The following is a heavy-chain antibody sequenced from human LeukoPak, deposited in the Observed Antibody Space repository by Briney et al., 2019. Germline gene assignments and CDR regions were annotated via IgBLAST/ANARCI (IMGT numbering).Heavy chain of an antibody. CDR1: GYIFTSYG. D-gene: IGHD6-13*01. V-gene: IGHV1-18*01. Sequence: ASVKVSCKASGYIFTSYGISWVRQAPGQGLEWMGIINPSGGSTSYAQKLQGRVTMTTDTSTSTAYMELRSLRSDDTAVYYCARDLTIAAAGTDYYYYMDVWGKGTTVTISS. J-gene: IGHJ6*03. CDR2: INPSGGST. CDR3: ARDLTIAAAGTDYYYYMDV.